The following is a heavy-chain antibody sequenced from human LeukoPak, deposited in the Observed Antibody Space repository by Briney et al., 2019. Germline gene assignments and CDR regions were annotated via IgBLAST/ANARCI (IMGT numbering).Heavy chain of an antibody. Sequence: ASVEVSCKASGGTFSSYAISWVRQAPGQRLEWMGRIIPILGIANYAQKFQGRVTITADKSTSTAYMELSSLRSEDTAVYYCARAPGLGRAPFDYWGQGTLVTVSS. CDR3: ARAPGLGRAPFDY. CDR2: IIPILGIA. CDR1: GGTFSSYA. V-gene: IGHV1-69*04. J-gene: IGHJ4*02. D-gene: IGHD5-12*01.